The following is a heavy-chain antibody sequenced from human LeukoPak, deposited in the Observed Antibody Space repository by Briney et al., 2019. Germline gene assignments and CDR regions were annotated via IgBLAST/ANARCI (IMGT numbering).Heavy chain of an antibody. Sequence: ASVKVSCKASGGTFSSYAISWVRQAPGQGLEWMGGIIPIFGTANYAQKFQGRVTITTDESTSTAYMELSSLRSEDTAVYYCATVGRVWELLGAFDIWGQGTMVTVSS. V-gene: IGHV1-69*05. CDR1: GGTFSSYA. J-gene: IGHJ3*02. CDR3: ATVGRVWELLGAFDI. D-gene: IGHD1-26*01. CDR2: IIPIFGTA.